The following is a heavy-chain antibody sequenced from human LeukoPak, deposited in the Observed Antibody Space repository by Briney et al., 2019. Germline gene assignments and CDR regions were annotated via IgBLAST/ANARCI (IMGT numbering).Heavy chain of an antibody. CDR2: INPSGGGT. D-gene: IGHD3-3*01. CDR1: GYTFTIYY. V-gene: IGHV1-2*02. CDR3: ARGGYDFVYYYYGMDV. J-gene: IGHJ6*02. Sequence: ASVTVSFTASGYTFTIYYMHWVRQAPGQGLEWMGIINPSGGGTNYAQKFQGRVTMTRDTSISTAYMELSRLRSDDTAVYYCARGGYDFVYYYYGMDVWGQGTTVTVSS.